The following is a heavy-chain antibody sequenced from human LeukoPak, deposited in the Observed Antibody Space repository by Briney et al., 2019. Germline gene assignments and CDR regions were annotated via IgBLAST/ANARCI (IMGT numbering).Heavy chain of an antibody. J-gene: IGHJ4*02. V-gene: IGHV3-23*01. CDR3: VRSPSLWGSCYDY. CDR1: GFTFSGYA. D-gene: IGHD1-26*01. CDR2: VSHGGGST. Sequence: GGSLRLSCAASGFTFSGYAMSWVRQAPGKGLEWVSVVSHGGGSTYYADSVKGRFSISRDTSKNTLDLQMNSLRAEDTAVYYCVRSPSLWGSCYDYWGQGTLVTVSS.